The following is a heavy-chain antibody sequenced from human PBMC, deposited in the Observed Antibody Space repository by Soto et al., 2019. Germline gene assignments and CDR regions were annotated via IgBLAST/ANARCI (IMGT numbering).Heavy chain of an antibody. Sequence: EVQLVESGGGLVQPGGSLKLSCAASGFTFTNYWIHWVRQAPGKGLVWGSRINSDGSNINYADFVKGRFTISRDNAKTTVYLQMNSLRAEDTAVYFCASSATGLYGDYNWGQGALVTVSS. CDR3: ASSATGLYGDYN. CDR2: INSDGSNI. D-gene: IGHD4-17*01. CDR1: GFTFTNYW. V-gene: IGHV3-74*01. J-gene: IGHJ4*02.